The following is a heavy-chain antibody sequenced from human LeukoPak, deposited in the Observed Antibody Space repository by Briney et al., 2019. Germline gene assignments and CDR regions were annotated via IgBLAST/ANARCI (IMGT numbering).Heavy chain of an antibody. J-gene: IGHJ4*02. V-gene: IGHV3-23*01. CDR1: GFTFSIYA. CDR2: IGSGGGGI. D-gene: IGHD4-11*01. CDR3: AKGAMTTVTVSDY. Sequence: GGPLRLSCAASGFTFSIYAMIWVRQAPGKGLEWVSLIGSGGGGIHYADSVKGRFTISRDNSKNTLYLQMNSLRAEDTAVYYCAKGAMTTVTVSDYWGQGTLVTVSS.